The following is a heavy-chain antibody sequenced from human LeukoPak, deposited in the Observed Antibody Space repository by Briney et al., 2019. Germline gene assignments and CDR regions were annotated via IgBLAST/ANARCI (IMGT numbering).Heavy chain of an antibody. CDR1: GGTFSSYA. D-gene: IGHD3-9*01. Sequence: SVKVSCKAPGGTFSSYAISWVRQAPGQGLEWMGGIIPIFGTANYAQKFQGRVTITADESTSTAYMELSSLRSEDTAVYYCARVLRYFVGDYYFDYWGQGTLVTVSS. J-gene: IGHJ4*02. CDR2: IIPIFGTA. CDR3: ARVLRYFVGDYYFDY. V-gene: IGHV1-69*01.